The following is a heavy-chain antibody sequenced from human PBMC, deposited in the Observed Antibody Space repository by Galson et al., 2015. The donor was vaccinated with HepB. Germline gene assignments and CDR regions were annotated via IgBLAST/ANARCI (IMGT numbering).Heavy chain of an antibody. CDR3: TREGNYIIFDY. Sequence: SLRLSCAASGFTFGDYAMSWVRQAPGKGLEWVGFIRSKAYGGTTEYAASVKGRFTISRDDSKSIAYLQMNSLKTEDTAVYYCTREGNYIIFDYWGQGTLVTVSS. CDR1: GFTFGDYA. V-gene: IGHV3-49*04. J-gene: IGHJ4*02. CDR2: IRSKAYGGTT. D-gene: IGHD1-7*01.